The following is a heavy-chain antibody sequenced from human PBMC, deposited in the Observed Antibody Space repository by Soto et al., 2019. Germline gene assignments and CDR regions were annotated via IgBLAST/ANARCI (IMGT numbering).Heavy chain of an antibody. J-gene: IGHJ6*02. Sequence: PSETLSLTCTVSGGSISSSSYYWGWIRQPPGKGLEWIGSIYYSGSTYYNPSLKSRVTISVDTSKNQFSLELSSVTAADTAVYYCSSLTRADYYGMDVWGQGTTVTVSS. D-gene: IGHD4-17*01. CDR3: SSLTRADYYGMDV. V-gene: IGHV4-39*01. CDR1: GGSISSSSYY. CDR2: IYYSGST.